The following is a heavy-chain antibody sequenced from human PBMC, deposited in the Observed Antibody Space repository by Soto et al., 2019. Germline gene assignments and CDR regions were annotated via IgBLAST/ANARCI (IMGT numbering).Heavy chain of an antibody. V-gene: IGHV3-7*03. CDR1: GFTFSNHW. J-gene: IGHJ5*02. Sequence: EVQLVESGGGLVQSGGSLRLSCAASGFTFSNHWMSWVRQAPGKGLEWVATINQDGSKTYYVDSVKGRFTISRDNAKNSLYLQMTSLRAEDTAVYYCVRKKYYYDGSDSGWFDPWGQGSLVTVSS. CDR2: INQDGSKT. D-gene: IGHD3-22*01. CDR3: VRKKYYYDGSDSGWFDP.